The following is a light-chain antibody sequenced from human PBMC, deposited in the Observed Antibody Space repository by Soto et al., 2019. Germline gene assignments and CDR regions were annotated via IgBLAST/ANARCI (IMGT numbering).Light chain of an antibody. V-gene: IGKV1-39*01. CDR2: AAS. J-gene: IGKJ1*01. CDR3: QQSYSTPRT. Sequence: DIQMTQSPSSLSASLGDRGTITCRASQRISSFLHWYQQKPGKAPNLLIYAASSLQSGIPPRFSGSGSGTDFTLTISSLQPEDFTTYFCQQSYSTPRTFGRGTKVDIK. CDR1: QRISSF.